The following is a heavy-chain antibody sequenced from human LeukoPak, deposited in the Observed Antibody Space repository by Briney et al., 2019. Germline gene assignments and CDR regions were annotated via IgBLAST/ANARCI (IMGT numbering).Heavy chain of an antibody. CDR3: AKPGSGYYYFDY. CDR2: ISGSGGST. D-gene: IGHD3-22*01. CDR1: GFTFNNYA. Sequence: GGSLRLSCAASGFTFNNYAMTWVRQAPARGVEWVSTISGSGGSTYYADSVKGRFTTSRDNSKNTLYLQMNSLRAEDTAVYYCAKPGSGYYYFDYWGQGTLVTVSS. J-gene: IGHJ4*02. V-gene: IGHV3-23*01.